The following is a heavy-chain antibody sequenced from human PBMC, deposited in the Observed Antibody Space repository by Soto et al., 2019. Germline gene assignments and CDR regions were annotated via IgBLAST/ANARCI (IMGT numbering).Heavy chain of an antibody. CDR2: INPNSGGT. V-gene: IGHV1-2*02. J-gene: IGHJ6*02. CDR3: ARDVEYSSSSNIYYYYGMDV. CDR1: GYTFTGYY. D-gene: IGHD6-6*01. Sequence: ASVKVSCKASGYTFTGYYMHWVRQAPGQGLEWMGWINPNSGGTNYAQKFQGRVTMTRDTSISTAYMELSRLRSDDTAVYYCARDVEYSSSSNIYYYYGMDVWGQGTTVTVSS.